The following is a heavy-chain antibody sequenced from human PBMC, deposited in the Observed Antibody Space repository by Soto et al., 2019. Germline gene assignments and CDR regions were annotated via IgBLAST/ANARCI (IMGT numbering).Heavy chain of an antibody. CDR3: CYYYYYGIDV. CDR1: GFTVSSNY. J-gene: IGHJ6*02. Sequence: LRLSCAASGFTVSSNYMSWVRQAPGKGLEWVSVIYSGGSTYYADSVKGRFTISRDNSKNTLYLQMNSLRAEDTAVYYCCYYYYYGIDVWGQGTTVTVSS. CDR2: IYSGGST. V-gene: IGHV3-53*01.